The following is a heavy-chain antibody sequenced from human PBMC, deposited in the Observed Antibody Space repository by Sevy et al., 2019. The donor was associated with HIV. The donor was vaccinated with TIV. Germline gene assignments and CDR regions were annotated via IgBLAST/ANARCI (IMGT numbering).Heavy chain of an antibody. CDR1: GFTFDDYA. CDR3: AKVNDAFDI. Sequence: GGSLRLSCAASGFTFDDYAMHWVRQAPGKGLEWVSGISWNSGSIGYADSVKGRFTISRDNAKNSLYLQMNSLRAEDTALYYCAKVNDAFDIRGQGTMVTVSS. CDR2: ISWNSGSI. V-gene: IGHV3-9*01. J-gene: IGHJ3*02.